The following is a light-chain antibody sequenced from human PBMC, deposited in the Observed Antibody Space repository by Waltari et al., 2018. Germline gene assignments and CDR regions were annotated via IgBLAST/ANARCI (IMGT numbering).Light chain of an antibody. J-gene: IGKJ3*01. V-gene: IGKV3-11*01. CDR1: QSVSSY. CDR2: DAS. CDR3: QQRSTWPPT. Sequence: EIVFTQSPATLSLSPGERATLSCRASQSVSSYLAWYQQKPGQAPRLLINDASNRATGIPARFSGSGSGTDFTLTISSLEPEDFAVYYCQQRSTWPPTFGPGTKVDIK.